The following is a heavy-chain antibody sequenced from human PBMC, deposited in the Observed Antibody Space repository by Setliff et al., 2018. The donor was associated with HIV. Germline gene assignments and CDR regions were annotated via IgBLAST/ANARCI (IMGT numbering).Heavy chain of an antibody. V-gene: IGHV4-34*01. J-gene: IGHJ4*02. Sequence: SETLSLTCAVYGGSFSGYYWSWIRQPPGKGLEWIGEINHSGSTNYNPSLKSRVTISVDTSMDQFSLKLNSVTAADTAVYYCAAASSWDPLLDYWGQGTRSPSPQ. CDR2: INHSGST. CDR1: GGSFSGYY. CDR3: AAASSWDPLLDY. D-gene: IGHD6-13*01.